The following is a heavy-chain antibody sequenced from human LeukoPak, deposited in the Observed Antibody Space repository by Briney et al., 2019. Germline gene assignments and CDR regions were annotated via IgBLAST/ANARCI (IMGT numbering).Heavy chain of an antibody. CDR1: GFTFSSYS. J-gene: IGHJ4*02. D-gene: IGHD3-10*01. Sequence: KAGGSLRLSCAASGFTFSSYSMNWVRQAPGKGLEWVSSISSSSSYIYYADSVKGRFTISRDNAKNSLYLQMNSLRAEDTAVYYCARSYGSGSSVVGYWGQGTLVTVSS. CDR3: ARSYGSGSSVVGY. V-gene: IGHV3-21*01. CDR2: ISSSSSYI.